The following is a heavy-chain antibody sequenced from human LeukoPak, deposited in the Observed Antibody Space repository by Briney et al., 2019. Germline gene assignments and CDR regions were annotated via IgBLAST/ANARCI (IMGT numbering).Heavy chain of an antibody. Sequence: SETLSLTCAVYGVSFSGYYWSWIRQPPGKGLEWIGEINHSGSTNYNPSLKSRVTISVDTSKNQFSLKLSSVTAADTAVYYCARKGTGFDYWGQGTLVTVSS. CDR2: INHSGST. CDR3: ARKGTGFDY. V-gene: IGHV4-34*01. CDR1: GVSFSGYY. D-gene: IGHD1-1*01. J-gene: IGHJ4*02.